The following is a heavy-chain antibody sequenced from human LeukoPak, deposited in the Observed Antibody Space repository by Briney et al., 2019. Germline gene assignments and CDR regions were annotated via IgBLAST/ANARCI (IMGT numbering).Heavy chain of an antibody. D-gene: IGHD4-23*01. J-gene: IGHJ4*02. Sequence: GGSLRLSCAASGFTFSSYGMHWVRQAPGKGLEWVAVISYDGSNKYYADSAKGRFTISRDNSKNTLYLQMNSLRAEDTAVYYCASERWSHFDYWGQGTLVTVSS. CDR1: GFTFSSYG. V-gene: IGHV3-30*03. CDR3: ASERWSHFDY. CDR2: ISYDGSNK.